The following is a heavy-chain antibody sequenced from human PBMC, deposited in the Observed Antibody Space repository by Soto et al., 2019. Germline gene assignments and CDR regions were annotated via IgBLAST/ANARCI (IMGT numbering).Heavy chain of an antibody. CDR3: AKTSSLFDY. CDR1: GFTFSNYA. V-gene: IGHV3-23*01. Sequence: EVQLLESGGGLVQPVGSLRLSCAASGFTFSNYAMSWVRQAPGKGLEWVSSISKSGGGTYYADSVKGRFTISRDNSKNTLYLQMNSLKAEDTAVYSCAKTSSLFDYWGQGTLVTVSS. CDR2: ISKSGGGT. J-gene: IGHJ4*02. D-gene: IGHD6-13*01.